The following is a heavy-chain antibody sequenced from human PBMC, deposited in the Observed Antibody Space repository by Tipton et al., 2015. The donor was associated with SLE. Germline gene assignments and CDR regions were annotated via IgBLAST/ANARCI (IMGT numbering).Heavy chain of an antibody. V-gene: IGHV3-33*06. CDR1: GFTFSDYG. J-gene: IGHJ6*02. CDR3: AKDLTKYYYAMDA. Sequence: RSLRLSCAASGFTFSDYGMHWVRQAPGKGLGWVAVIWSNGGHKYDAESVKGRFTISRDNSKNTVYLQMNSLSAEDSAVYYCAKDLTKYYYAMDAWGQGTTVTV. CDR2: IWSNGGHK. D-gene: IGHD4-11*01.